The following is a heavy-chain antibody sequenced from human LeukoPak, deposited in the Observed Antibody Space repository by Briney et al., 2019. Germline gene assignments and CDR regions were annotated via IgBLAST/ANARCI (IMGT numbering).Heavy chain of an antibody. CDR1: GFAFSSYA. D-gene: IGHD6-13*01. CDR3: ARVGSSISRHWFDP. CDR2: ISGSGGSI. J-gene: IGHJ5*02. Sequence: GGSLILSCTASGFAFSSYAMTWVRQAPGKGLEWVSGISGSGGSIDYADSVKGRFTIDRDNSKNTLHLQMNSLRAEDTAVYYCARVGSSISRHWFDPWGQGTLVTVSS. V-gene: IGHV3-23*01.